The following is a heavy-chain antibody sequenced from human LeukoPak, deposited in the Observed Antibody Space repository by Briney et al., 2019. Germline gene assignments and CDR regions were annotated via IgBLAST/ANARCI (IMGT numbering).Heavy chain of an antibody. Sequence: GGSLRLSCAASGFTFSSYWMHWVRQGPGKGLEWVSYISSSGSTIYYADSVKGRFTISRDNAKNSLYLQMNSLRAEDTAVYYCARVWDILTEDDYWGQGTLVTVSS. CDR3: ARVWDILTEDDY. V-gene: IGHV3-48*04. J-gene: IGHJ4*02. CDR1: GFTFSSYW. D-gene: IGHD3-9*01. CDR2: ISSSGSTI.